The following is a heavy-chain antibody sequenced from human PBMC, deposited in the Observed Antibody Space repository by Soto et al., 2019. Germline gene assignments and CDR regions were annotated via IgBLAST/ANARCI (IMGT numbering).Heavy chain of an antibody. CDR2: IYSGGST. Sequence: GGSLRLSCAASGFTVSSNYMSWVRQAPGKGLEWVSVIYSGGSTYYADCVKGRFTISRDNSKNTLYLQMNSLRAEDTAVYYCARVDTAMVTSYFDYWGQGTLVTVSS. V-gene: IGHV3-53*01. CDR3: ARVDTAMVTSYFDY. D-gene: IGHD5-18*01. J-gene: IGHJ4*02. CDR1: GFTVSSNY.